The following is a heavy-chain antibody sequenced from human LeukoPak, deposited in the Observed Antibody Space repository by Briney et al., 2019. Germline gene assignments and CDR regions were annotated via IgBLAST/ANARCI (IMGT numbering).Heavy chain of an antibody. D-gene: IGHD2-2*01. Sequence: GGSLRLSCAASGFTFTWFSMNWVRRAPGKGLEWISLISASGDATHYADSVKGRFTISRDNSKNTLYLQMNSLRAEDTAVYYCAKDQVEESVTAGPYDYWGQGTLVTVSS. CDR1: GFTFTWFS. CDR3: AKDQVEESVTAGPYDY. CDR2: ISASGDAT. V-gene: IGHV3-23*01. J-gene: IGHJ4*02.